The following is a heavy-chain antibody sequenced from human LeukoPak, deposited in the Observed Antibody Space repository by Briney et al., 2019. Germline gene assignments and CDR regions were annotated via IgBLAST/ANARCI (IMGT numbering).Heavy chain of an antibody. J-gene: IGHJ4*02. CDR2: IYYSGST. D-gene: IGHD3-10*01. CDR1: GGSISSSSYY. V-gene: IGHV4-39*07. CDR3: ARGVTMVRGVIQKYYFDY. Sequence: PSETLSLTCTVSGGSISSSSYYWGWIRQPPGKGLEWIGSIYYSGSTYYNPSLKSRVTISVDTSKNQFSLKLSSVTAADTAVYYCARGVTMVRGVIQKYYFDYWGQGTLVTVSS.